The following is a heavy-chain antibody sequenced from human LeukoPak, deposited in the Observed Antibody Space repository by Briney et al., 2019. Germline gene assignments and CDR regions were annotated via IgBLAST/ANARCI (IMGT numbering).Heavy chain of an antibody. D-gene: IGHD6-13*01. Sequence: QAGGSLGLSCAASGFTFSSYAMSWVRQAPGKGLEWVSAISGSGGSTYYADSVKGRFTISRDNSKNTLYLQMNSLRAEDTAVYYYARDREPIGDRGRSSWYRIGGSFDPWGQGTLVTVSS. CDR2: ISGSGGST. CDR3: ARDREPIGDRGRSSWYRIGGSFDP. V-gene: IGHV3-23*01. CDR1: GFTFSSYA. J-gene: IGHJ5*02.